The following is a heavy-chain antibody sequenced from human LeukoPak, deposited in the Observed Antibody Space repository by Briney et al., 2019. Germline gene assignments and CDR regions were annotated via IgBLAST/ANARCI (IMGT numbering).Heavy chain of an antibody. CDR1: GGSISSSSYY. D-gene: IGHD3-16*02. V-gene: IGHV4-39*07. CDR3: ARVDAGDLSLYLRFDY. J-gene: IGHJ4*02. Sequence: SETLSLTCTVSGGSISSSSYYWGWIRQPPGKGLEWIGNIYYSGSTYYNPSLKSRVAISVDTSKNQFSLKLSSVTAADMAVYYCARVDAGDLSLYLRFDYWGQGTLVTVSS. CDR2: IYYSGST.